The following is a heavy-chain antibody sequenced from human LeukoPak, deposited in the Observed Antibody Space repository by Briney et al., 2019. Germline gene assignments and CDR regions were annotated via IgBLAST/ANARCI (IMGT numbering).Heavy chain of an antibody. D-gene: IGHD2-8*01. Sequence: NPSETLSLTCTVSGGSISSGDYYWSWIRQPPGKGLEWIGYIYNPSLKSRVTISVDTSKNHFSLKLSSVTAADTAVYYCARSKWSWFFDYWGQGTLVTVSS. CDR2: I. J-gene: IGHJ4*02. CDR3: ARSKWSWFFDY. CDR1: GGSISSGDYY. V-gene: IGHV4-30-4*01.